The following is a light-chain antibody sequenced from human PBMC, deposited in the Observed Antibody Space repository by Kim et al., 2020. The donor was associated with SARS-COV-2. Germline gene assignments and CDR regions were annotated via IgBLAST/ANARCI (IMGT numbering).Light chain of an antibody. V-gene: IGLV3-19*01. J-gene: IGLJ2*01. CDR1: SLRSYY. CDR3: NSRDSSGNL. Sequence: VALGQTVRITCQGDSLRSYYASWYQQKPGQAPVLVIYGKNNRPSGIPDRFSGSSSGNTASLTITGAQAEDEADYYCNSRDSSGNLFGGGTQLTV. CDR2: GKN.